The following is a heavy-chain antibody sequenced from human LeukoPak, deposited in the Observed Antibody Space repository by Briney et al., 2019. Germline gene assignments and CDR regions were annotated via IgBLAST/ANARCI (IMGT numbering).Heavy chain of an antibody. V-gene: IGHV3-7*03. CDR3: ASLIDY. D-gene: IGHD2-8*01. CDR1: GFTFSSYG. CDR2: IKQDGSEK. J-gene: IGHJ4*02. Sequence: PGRSLRLSCAASGFTFSSYGMHWVRQAPGKGLEWVANIKQDGSEKYYVDSVKGRFTISRDNAENSLYLQMNSLRAEDTAVYYCASLIDYWGQGTLVTVSS.